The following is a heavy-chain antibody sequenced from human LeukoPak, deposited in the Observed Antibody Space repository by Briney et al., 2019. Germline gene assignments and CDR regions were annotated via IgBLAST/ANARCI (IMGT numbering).Heavy chain of an antibody. V-gene: IGHV3-30*18. J-gene: IGHJ6*03. Sequence: GGSLRLSRTASGFTFSTYGMHWVRQAPGKGLEWVTLISYDGSTKYYSDSVKGRFTISRDNSKNTLYLQMNSLRAEDTAVYYCAKDGEVKYYYMDVWGKGTTVTISS. CDR2: ISYDGSTK. CDR3: AKDGEVKYYYMDV. CDR1: GFTFSTYG. D-gene: IGHD3-16*01.